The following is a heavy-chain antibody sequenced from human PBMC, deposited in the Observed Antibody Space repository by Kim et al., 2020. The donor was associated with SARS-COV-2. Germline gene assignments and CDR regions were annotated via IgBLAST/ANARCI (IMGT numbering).Heavy chain of an antibody. D-gene: IGHD1-26*01. CDR2: T. CDR3: ARGATGGGFDY. Sequence: TNYAKKYQGRVTMTRDTSTSTVYRELGSLRSEDTAVYYCARGATGGGFDYWGQGTLVTVSS. V-gene: IGHV1-46*01. J-gene: IGHJ4*02.